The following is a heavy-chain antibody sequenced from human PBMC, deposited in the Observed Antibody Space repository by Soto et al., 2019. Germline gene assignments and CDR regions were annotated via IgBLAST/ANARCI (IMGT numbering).Heavy chain of an antibody. J-gene: IGHJ6*02. CDR2: IGGSGGTT. D-gene: IGHD2-15*01. CDR1: GFTFSRFA. CDR3: AKDSLGDYYCCGVDV. Sequence: EVQLLESGGGLVQPGGSLRLSCAASGFTFSRFAMNWVRQAPGKGLEWVSGIGGSGGTTYYADSVKGRFTISRYNSKNTLFLQMNSLRAEDTAVYYCAKDSLGDYYCCGVDVWGQGTAVTVSS. V-gene: IGHV3-23*01.